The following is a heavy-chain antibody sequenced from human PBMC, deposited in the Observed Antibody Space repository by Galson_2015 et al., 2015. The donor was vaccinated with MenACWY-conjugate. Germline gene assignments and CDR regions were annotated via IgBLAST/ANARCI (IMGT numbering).Heavy chain of an antibody. D-gene: IGHD2-21*02. V-gene: IGHV4-59*12. J-gene: IGHJ5*02. Sequence: SETLSLTCTVSGGSISSYYWNWIRQPPGKRLEWIGKIYFSANIHYNPSLESRVTLSVDTSKKQVSLKLNSVTAADTAVYYCARGRFPYWVVVPATTNWFDPWGQGTLVTVSS. CDR2: IYFSANI. CDR1: GGSISSYY. CDR3: ARGRFPYWVVVPATTNWFDP.